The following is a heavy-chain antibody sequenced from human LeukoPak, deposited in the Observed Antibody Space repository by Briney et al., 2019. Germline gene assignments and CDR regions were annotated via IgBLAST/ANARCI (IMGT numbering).Heavy chain of an antibody. D-gene: IGHD4-11*01. J-gene: IGHJ3*02. Sequence: SETLSLTCTVSGGSISSYYWSWIRQPPGKGLEWIGYIYYSGSTNYNPSLKSRVTISVDTSKNQFSLKLSSVTAADTAVYYCARHTGYEAFDIWGQGTMVTDSS. CDR2: IYYSGST. CDR3: ARHTGYEAFDI. V-gene: IGHV4-59*08. CDR1: GGSISSYY.